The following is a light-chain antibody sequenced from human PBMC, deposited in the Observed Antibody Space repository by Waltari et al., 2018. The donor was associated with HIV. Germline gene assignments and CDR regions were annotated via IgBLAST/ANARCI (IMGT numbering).Light chain of an antibody. Sequence: QSALTQPRSVSGSPGQSVTISCTGTSSDVGRYNYVSWYQQYPGRAPKLIIFEVSNRPSWVSTRFSGSKSGNTASLTVSGLQPEDEADYYCSSYTNKYTWVFGGGTKLTVL. J-gene: IGLJ3*02. CDR2: EVS. CDR3: SSYTNKYTWV. V-gene: IGLV2-14*01. CDR1: SSDVGRYNY.